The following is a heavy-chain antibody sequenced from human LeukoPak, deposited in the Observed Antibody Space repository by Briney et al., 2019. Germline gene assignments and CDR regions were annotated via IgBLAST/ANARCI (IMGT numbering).Heavy chain of an antibody. D-gene: IGHD3-16*01. CDR2: IAPTGET. J-gene: IGHJ4*02. CDR3: VRGGEIGLDY. CDR1: GYRFSTSD. V-gene: IGHV3-13*01. Sequence: GGSLRLSCAASGYRFSTSDMHWVRQASGRGLEWVSSIAPTGETYYAPSVKGRFTISRENAKNSLYLQMNSLRGGDTAIYHCVRGGEIGLDYWGQGALITVSS.